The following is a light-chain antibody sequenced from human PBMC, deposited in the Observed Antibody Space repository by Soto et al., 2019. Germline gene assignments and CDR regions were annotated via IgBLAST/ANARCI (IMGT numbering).Light chain of an antibody. Sequence: QSALTQPASVSGSPGQSITISCTGTNSDVGAYSYVSWYQQYPGKAPKHLIYDVGARPSGISDRFSGSKSGNTASLTISGLQAEDEADYYCSSYTAFTTYVFGSGTKVTVL. J-gene: IGLJ1*01. CDR3: SSYTAFTTYV. CDR1: NSDVGAYSY. CDR2: DVG. V-gene: IGLV2-14*03.